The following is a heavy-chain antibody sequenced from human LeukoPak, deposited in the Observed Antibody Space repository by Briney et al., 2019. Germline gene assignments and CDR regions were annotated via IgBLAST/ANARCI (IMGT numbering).Heavy chain of an antibody. Sequence: GGSLRLSCAASGLTFSSYSMNWVRQAPGKGLEWVSSISSSSNYIYYADSVKGRFTISRDNAKNSLYLQMDSLRAEDTAVYYCARVPHAMVRGVIITEFYFDYWGQGALVTVSS. V-gene: IGHV3-21*01. J-gene: IGHJ4*02. D-gene: IGHD3-10*01. CDR3: ARVPHAMVRGVIITEFYFDY. CDR1: GLTFSSYS. CDR2: ISSSSNYI.